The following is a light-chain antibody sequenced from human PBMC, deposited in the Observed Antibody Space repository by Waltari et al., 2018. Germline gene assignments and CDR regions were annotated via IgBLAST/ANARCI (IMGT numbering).Light chain of an antibody. J-gene: IGLJ2*01. Sequence: QSALTQPPSASGSPGQSVTISCTGTSSDVGGYHYVPWYQQHPGKAPKLMISEVSKRPSGVPDRFSGSKSGNTASLTISGLQAEDEADYYCSSYAGSNNLVFGGGTKLTVL. CDR2: EVS. V-gene: IGLV2-8*01. CDR3: SSYAGSNNLV. CDR1: SSDVGGYHY.